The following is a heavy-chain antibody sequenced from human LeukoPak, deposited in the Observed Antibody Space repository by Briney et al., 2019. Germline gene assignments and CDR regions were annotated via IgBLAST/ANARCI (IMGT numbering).Heavy chain of an antibody. CDR3: AREALSYDSSGYQLTAFDY. J-gene: IGHJ4*02. CDR2: IIPILGIA. Sequence: ASVKVSCKASGYTFTSYGISWVRQAPGQGLEWMGRIIPILGIANYAQKFQGRVTITADKSTSTAYMELSSLRSEDTAVYYCAREALSYDSSGYQLTAFDYWGQGTLVTVSS. V-gene: IGHV1-69*04. D-gene: IGHD3-22*01. CDR1: GYTFTSYG.